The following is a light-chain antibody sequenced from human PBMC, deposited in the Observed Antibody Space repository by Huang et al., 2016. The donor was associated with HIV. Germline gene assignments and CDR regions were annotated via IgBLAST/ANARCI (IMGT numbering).Light chain of an antibody. CDR1: QSISADY. CDR3: QQYAGSPWT. CDR2: AAS. Sequence: EIVLTPSPGPLSLSPGERATLSCRASQSISADYLAGYQHKPVQAPRLLIDAASSTATGSPDRFSGSGSGTDFTLTIYRLEPEDFAVYFCQQYAGSPWTFGQGTKVEIK. J-gene: IGKJ1*01. V-gene: IGKV3-20*01.